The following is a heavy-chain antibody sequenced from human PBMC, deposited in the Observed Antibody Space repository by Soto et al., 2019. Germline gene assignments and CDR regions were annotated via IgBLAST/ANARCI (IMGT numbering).Heavy chain of an antibody. J-gene: IGHJ4*02. CDR2: LSWNSATI. CDR3: AKAESSGWYYSLDY. V-gene: IGHV3-9*01. CDR1: GFTFDDYA. D-gene: IGHD6-19*01. Sequence: EVQLVESGGGLVQPGKSLRLSCAASGFTFDDYAMHWVRQVPEKGLEWVSGLSWNSATIDYADSVKGRFTISRDNAKNSLHLQMNSLKPEDTAFYYCAKAESSGWYYSLDYWGQGTLVTVSS.